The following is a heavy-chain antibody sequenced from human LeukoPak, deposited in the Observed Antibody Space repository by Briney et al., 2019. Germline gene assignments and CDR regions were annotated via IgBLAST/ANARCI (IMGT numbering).Heavy chain of an antibody. Sequence: GGTLRLSCAASGFTFSSYGMSWVRQAPGKGLEWVSAISGSGGSTYYADSVKGRFTISRDNSKNTLYLQMNSLRAEDTAVYYCARDLMRQSRAWGQGTLVTVSS. CDR1: GFTFSSYG. CDR3: ARDLMRQSRA. CDR2: ISGSGGST. V-gene: IGHV3-23*01. D-gene: IGHD5-24*01. J-gene: IGHJ5*02.